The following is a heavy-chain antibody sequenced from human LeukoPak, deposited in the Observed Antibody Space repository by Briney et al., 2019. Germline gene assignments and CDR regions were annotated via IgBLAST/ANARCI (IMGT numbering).Heavy chain of an antibody. CDR2: VYVSGIT. J-gene: IGHJ1*01. CDR3: ARGARYYYGSGSRRRTEYFQH. Sequence: SETLSLTCTVSDGSIRDYFWSWIRQPAGKGLEWIGRVYVSGITNSNPYPKSRVTMSLDTSKNQFSLKLSSVTAADTAVYYCARGARYYYGSGSRRRTEYFQHWGQGTLVTVSS. D-gene: IGHD3-10*01. CDR1: DGSIRDYF. V-gene: IGHV4-4*07.